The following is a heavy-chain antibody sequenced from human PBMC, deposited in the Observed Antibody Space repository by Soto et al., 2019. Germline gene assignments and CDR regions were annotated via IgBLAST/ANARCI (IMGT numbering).Heavy chain of an antibody. CDR2: ISAYNGNT. J-gene: IGHJ6*02. CDR3: ASSYCGGDCYSVYYYYGMDV. V-gene: IGHV1-18*01. Sequence: ASVKVSCKASGYTFTSYGISWVRQAPGHGLEWMGWISAYNGNTNYVQKLQGRVTMTTDTSTSAAYMELRSLRSDDTAVYYCASSYCGGDCYSVYYYYGMDVWGQ. D-gene: IGHD2-21*02. CDR1: GYTFTSYG.